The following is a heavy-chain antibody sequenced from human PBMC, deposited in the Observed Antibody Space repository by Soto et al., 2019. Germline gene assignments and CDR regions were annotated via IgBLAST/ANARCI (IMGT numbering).Heavy chain of an antibody. D-gene: IGHD5-18*01. Sequence: QVQLVESGGGVVQPGRSLRLSCAASGFTFSSYAMHWVRQAPGKGLEWVAVISYDGSNKYYADSVKGRFTISRDNSKNTLYLQMNSLRAEDTAVFYCARDQGRSSGYTYGHPGYFDYWGQGTLVTVSS. CDR3: ARDQGRSSGYTYGHPGYFDY. CDR1: GFTFSSYA. J-gene: IGHJ4*02. V-gene: IGHV3-30-3*01. CDR2: ISYDGSNK.